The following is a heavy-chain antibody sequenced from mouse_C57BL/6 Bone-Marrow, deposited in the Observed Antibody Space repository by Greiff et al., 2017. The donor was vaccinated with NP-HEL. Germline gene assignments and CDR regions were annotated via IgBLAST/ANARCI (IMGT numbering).Heavy chain of an antibody. J-gene: IGHJ1*03. CDR3: TRKGNYYGSSWSDWYFDV. Sequence: EVKLVESGEGLVKPGGSLKLSCAASGFTFSSYAMSWVRQTPEKRLEWVAYISSGGDYIYYADTVKGRFTISRDNARNTLYLQMSSLKSEDTAMYYCTRKGNYYGSSWSDWYFDVWGTGTTVTVSS. CDR1: GFTFSSYA. CDR2: ISSGGDYI. D-gene: IGHD1-1*01. V-gene: IGHV5-9-1*02.